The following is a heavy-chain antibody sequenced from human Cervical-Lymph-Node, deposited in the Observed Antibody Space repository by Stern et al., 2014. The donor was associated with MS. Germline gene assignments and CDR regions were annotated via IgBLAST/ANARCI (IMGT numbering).Heavy chain of an antibody. J-gene: IGHJ4*02. CDR3: ARHARAGPTPVDY. CDR1: GGSISSSSYY. Sequence: VQLEESGPGLVKPSETLSLTCTVSGGSISSSSYYWGWIRQPPGKGLEWTGSIYSRGTTSYNPSLKSRVTISADTSKNQFSLKLPSVTAADTAVYYCARHARAGPTPVDYWGQGTLVTVSS. D-gene: IGHD1-26*01. V-gene: IGHV4-39*01. CDR2: IYSRGTT.